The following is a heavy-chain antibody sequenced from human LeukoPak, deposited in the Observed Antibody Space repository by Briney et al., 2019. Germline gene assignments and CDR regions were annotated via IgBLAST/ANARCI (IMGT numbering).Heavy chain of an antibody. J-gene: IGHJ5*02. Sequence: PSETLSLTCAVYGGSFSGYYWSWIRQPPGKGLEWIGEINHSGSTNYNPSLKSRVTISVDTSKNQFSLKLSSVTAADTAVYYCARGNGSGSYSLLNWFDPWGQGTLVTVSS. CDR3: ARGNGSGSYSLLNWFDP. CDR2: INHSGST. CDR1: GGSFSGYY. V-gene: IGHV4-34*01. D-gene: IGHD3-10*01.